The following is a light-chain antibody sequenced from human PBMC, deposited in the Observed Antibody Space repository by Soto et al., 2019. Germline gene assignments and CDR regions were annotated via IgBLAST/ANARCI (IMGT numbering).Light chain of an antibody. Sequence: QAVVTQEPSLTVSPGGTVTLTCGSSTGAVTSGHYPYWFQQKPGHAHRTLIYDTSNKRSWTPARCSCSLLGGKAALTLSGAQPEDEAEYYCLLSYIGARVFGGGTKLTVL. CDR1: TGAVTSGHY. V-gene: IGLV7-46*01. CDR2: DTS. J-gene: IGLJ2*01. CDR3: LLSYIGARV.